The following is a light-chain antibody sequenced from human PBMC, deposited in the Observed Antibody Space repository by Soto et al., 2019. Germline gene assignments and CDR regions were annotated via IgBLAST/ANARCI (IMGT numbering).Light chain of an antibody. J-gene: IGKJ4*01. V-gene: IGKV3-11*01. CDR1: QSITPY. CDR2: DAS. CDR3: QQRSNCLT. Sequence: EIVLTQSPATLSLSPGESATLSCRASQSITPYLAWYQQKPGQPPRLLIYDASNRATGIPARFSGSGSGTDFTLTISSLEPEDFAVYYCQQRSNCLTFGGGTKVEIK.